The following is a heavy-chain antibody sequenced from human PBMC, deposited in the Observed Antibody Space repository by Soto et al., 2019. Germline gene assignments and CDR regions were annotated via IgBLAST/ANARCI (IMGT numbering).Heavy chain of an antibody. CDR3: VRGPSHGAFDI. J-gene: IGHJ3*02. CDR2: ISPNGNNA. CDR1: GSTFSSYD. Sequence: QVQLVESGGAVVQPGRSLRLSCAASGSTFSSYDIHWVRQAPGKGLEWVAHISPNGNNAFYADSVKGRFTISRDNARKPVYLQVNSLRPEDTAVFHCVRGPSHGAFDIWGQGTLVTVSS. V-gene: IGHV3-30-3*01.